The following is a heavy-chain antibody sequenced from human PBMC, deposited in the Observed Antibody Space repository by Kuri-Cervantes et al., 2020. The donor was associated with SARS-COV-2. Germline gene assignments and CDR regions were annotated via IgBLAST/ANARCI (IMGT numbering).Heavy chain of an antibody. D-gene: IGHD7-27*01. V-gene: IGHV4-34*01. CDR2: INHSGST. CDR3: ARGPGNWGGFDY. CDR1: GGSFSGYY. J-gene: IGHJ4*02. Sequence: ESLKISCAVYGGSFSGYYWSWIRQPPGKGLKWIGEINHSGSTNYNPSLKSRVTISVDTSKNQFSLKLSSVTAADTAVYYCARGPGNWGGFDYWGQGTLVTVSS.